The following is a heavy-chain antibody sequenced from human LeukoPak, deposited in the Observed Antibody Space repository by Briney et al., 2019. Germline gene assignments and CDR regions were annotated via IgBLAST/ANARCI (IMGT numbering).Heavy chain of an antibody. CDR3: ARDTSSSWYYFDH. CDR1: GFTFRNYG. D-gene: IGHD6-13*01. CDR2: IWSDGSTK. J-gene: IGHJ4*02. Sequence: PGSSLRLSCAASGFTFRNYGMHWVRQAPGKGLEWVAVIWSDGSTKYYAESVQGRFTISRDTSKNRLYLQLNSLRVEDTAVFYCARDTSSSWYYFDHWGQGTLVTVSS. V-gene: IGHV3-33*01.